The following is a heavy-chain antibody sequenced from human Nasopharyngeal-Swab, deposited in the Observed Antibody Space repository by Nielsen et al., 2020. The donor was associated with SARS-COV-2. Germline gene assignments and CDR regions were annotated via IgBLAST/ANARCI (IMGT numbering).Heavy chain of an antibody. J-gene: IGHJ4*02. CDR2: IGDKDHNYAT. CDR3: TTDFYFDY. CDR1: GITFSNAW. V-gene: IGHV3-73*01. Sequence: GESLKISCAASGITFSNAWMSWVRQASEKGLEWVGRIGDKDHNYATTYGASVQGRFTISRDDSKNTAFLQMDSLKTEDTALYYCTTDFYFDYWGQGTLVTVSS.